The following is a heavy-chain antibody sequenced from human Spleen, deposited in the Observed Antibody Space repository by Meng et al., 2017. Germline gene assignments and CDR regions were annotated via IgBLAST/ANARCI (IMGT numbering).Heavy chain of an antibody. J-gene: IGHJ4*02. CDR1: GGSFSGYY. CDR3: ARTRVLYYFDQ. CDR2: INHRGDT. V-gene: IGHV4-34*01. Sequence: QVQLRESGPALVKPSEALSLTCAVYGGSFSGYYWSWIRQPPGKGLEWIGEINHRGDTKHNPSLRSRVTISVDTSKNQFSLKLNSVTAADTAVYYCARTRVLYYFDQWGQGTLVTVSS. D-gene: IGHD2/OR15-2a*01.